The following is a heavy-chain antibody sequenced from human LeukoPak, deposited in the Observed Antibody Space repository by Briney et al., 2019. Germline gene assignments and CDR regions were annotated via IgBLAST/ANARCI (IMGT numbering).Heavy chain of an antibody. CDR2: IYRSGST. CDR1: GYSIGTGYY. D-gene: IGHD6-13*01. CDR3: ARLLAAAGFDY. J-gene: IGHJ4*02. V-gene: IGHV4-38-2*02. Sequence: PSETLSLTCSVSGYSIGTGYYWVWIRQSPGKGLEWIGSIYRSGSTNYNPSLESRVTISVDTSKNQFSLKLSSVTAADTAVYYCARLLAAAGFDYWGQGTLVTVSS.